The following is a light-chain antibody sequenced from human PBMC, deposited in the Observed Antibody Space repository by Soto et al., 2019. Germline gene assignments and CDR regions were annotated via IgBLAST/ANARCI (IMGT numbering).Light chain of an antibody. V-gene: IGLV4-69*01. J-gene: IGLJ2*01. Sequence: QPVLTQSPSASASLGASVKLTCTLSSGHSNYAIAWHQQQSEKGPRYLMKLNSDGSHSKGDVIPDRFSGSSSGAERYLTISSLQSEDEADYYCQTWGSGILVFGGGTKLTVL. CDR1: SGHSNYA. CDR2: LNSDGSH. CDR3: QTWGSGILV.